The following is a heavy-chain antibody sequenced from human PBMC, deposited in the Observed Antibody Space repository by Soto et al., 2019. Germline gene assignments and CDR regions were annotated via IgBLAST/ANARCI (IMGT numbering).Heavy chain of an antibody. D-gene: IGHD1-1*01. CDR2: ISAHNGNT. Sequence: QVHLVQSGAEVKKPGASVKVSCQGSGYAFTTYGITWVRQAPGQGLEWMGWISAHNGNTNYAQKLQGRVTVTRATSTSTASRALRGLRYDDTAVYYCARGRYGDYWGQGALVTVSS. CDR1: GYAFTTYG. J-gene: IGHJ4*02. V-gene: IGHV1-18*01. CDR3: ARGRYGDY.